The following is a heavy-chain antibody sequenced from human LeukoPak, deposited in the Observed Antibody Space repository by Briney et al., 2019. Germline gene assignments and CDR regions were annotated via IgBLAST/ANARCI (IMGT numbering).Heavy chain of an antibody. J-gene: IGHJ4*02. CDR2: IYYSGST. D-gene: IGHD6-13*01. V-gene: IGHV4-39*07. Sequence: SETLSLTCTVSGGSISSSSYYWGWIRQPPGKGLEWIGSIYYSGSTYYNPSLKSRVTISVDTSKNQFSLKLSSLTAADTAVYYCATEYSSSWYEVDFWGQGTLVTVSS. CDR3: ATEYSSSWYEVDF. CDR1: GGSISSSSYY.